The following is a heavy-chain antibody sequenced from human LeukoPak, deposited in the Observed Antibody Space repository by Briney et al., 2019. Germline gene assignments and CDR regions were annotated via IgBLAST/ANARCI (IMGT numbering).Heavy chain of an antibody. V-gene: IGHV3-30-3*01. CDR3: ARGRAVTGSTVIDY. J-gene: IGHJ4*02. CDR2: ISSDGGNR. Sequence: GGSLRLSCATSGFTFSSYAMHWVRRAPGKALEWVATISSDGGNRYYSDSVKGRFTISRDNSKNTLYLQMNSLRPEDTAVFHCARGRAVTGSTVIDYWGQGTLVTVSS. D-gene: IGHD6-19*01. CDR1: GFTFSSYA.